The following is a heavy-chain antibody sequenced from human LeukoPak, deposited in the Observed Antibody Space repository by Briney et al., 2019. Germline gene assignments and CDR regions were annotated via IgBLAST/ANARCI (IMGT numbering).Heavy chain of an antibody. Sequence: SETLSLTCTVSGYSISSAYYWAWIRQPPGKELEWIRSMHHSESTTYNPSRKSRVTISVDTSKNQFSLKLSSVTAAETAVYYCARAQKGGFFDYWGQGTLVTVSS. CDR2: MHHSEST. CDR1: GYSISSAYY. V-gene: IGHV4-38-2*02. CDR3: ARAQKGGFFDY. J-gene: IGHJ4*02.